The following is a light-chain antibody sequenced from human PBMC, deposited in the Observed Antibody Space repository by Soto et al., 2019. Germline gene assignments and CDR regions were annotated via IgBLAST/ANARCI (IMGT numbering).Light chain of an antibody. CDR1: QSVTSGY. J-gene: IGKJ5*01. Sequence: EIVLTQSPGTLSLSPGERATLSCRASQSVTSGYLAWYQQQPNQAPRLLIYGASYRATDIPDRFSGGGSGTDFTLTISRLEPEDFAVYYCQYYSSSPPAITFGQGTRLEIK. CDR2: GAS. V-gene: IGKV3-20*01. CDR3: QYYSSSPPAIT.